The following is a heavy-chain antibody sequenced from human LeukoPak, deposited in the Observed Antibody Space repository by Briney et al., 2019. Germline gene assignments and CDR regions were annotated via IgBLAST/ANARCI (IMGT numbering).Heavy chain of an antibody. V-gene: IGHV4-59*01. D-gene: IGHD6-6*01. Sequence: SETLSLTCSVSGGPISRYYWSWIPQPPRKGLEWIGYIYYSGSTNYNPSLKSRVTISVNTSKNQFSLKLSSVTAADTAVYYCARRIAARPHWYFDLWGRGTLVTVSS. CDR3: ARRIAARPHWYFDL. J-gene: IGHJ2*01. CDR2: IYYSGST. CDR1: GGPISRYY.